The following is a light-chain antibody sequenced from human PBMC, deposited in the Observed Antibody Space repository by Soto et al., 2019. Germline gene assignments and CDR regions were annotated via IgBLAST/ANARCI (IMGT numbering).Light chain of an antibody. CDR3: TSYSSSSTFYV. J-gene: IGLJ1*01. CDR1: SSDIGGYYY. Sequence: SVLTRPASVSGSPGQSITISCTGTSSDIGGYYYVSWYQHHPGKAPKLMIYQVTNRPSGVPHRFSGSKSGNTASLTISGLQAEDEADYYCTSYSSSSTFYVFGPGTKVTV. V-gene: IGLV2-14*01. CDR2: QVT.